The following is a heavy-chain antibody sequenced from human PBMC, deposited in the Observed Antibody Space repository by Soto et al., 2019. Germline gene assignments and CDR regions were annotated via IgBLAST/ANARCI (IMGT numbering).Heavy chain of an antibody. J-gene: IGHJ4*02. V-gene: IGHV3-30*18. CDR2: ISYDGSNK. CDR3: AKDYHDYVWGYVSPLDY. CDR1: GFTFSSYG. D-gene: IGHD3-16*01. Sequence: QVQLVESGGGVVQPGRSLRLSCAASGFTFSSYGMHWVRQAPGKGLEWVAVISYDGSNKYYADSVKGRFTISRDNSKNTLYLQMNSLRAEDTAVYYCAKDYHDYVWGYVSPLDYWGQGTLVTVSS.